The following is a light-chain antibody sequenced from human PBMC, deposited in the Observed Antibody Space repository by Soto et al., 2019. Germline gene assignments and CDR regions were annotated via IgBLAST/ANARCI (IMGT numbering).Light chain of an antibody. V-gene: IGKV4-1*01. Sequence: IVMTQSPDSLAVSLGERATMNCKSSQSVLYSSNNKNYLAWYQQKPGQPPKLLIYWAATRESGVPDRFSGSGSGTAVTLTSSSLQAEDVAVSYCQQYYSTPTWTFGQGTKVEIK. J-gene: IGKJ1*01. CDR2: WAA. CDR1: QSVLYSSNNKNY. CDR3: QQYYSTPTWT.